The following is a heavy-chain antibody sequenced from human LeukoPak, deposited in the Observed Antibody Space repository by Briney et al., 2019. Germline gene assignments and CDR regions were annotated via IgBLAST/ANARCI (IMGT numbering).Heavy chain of an antibody. CDR3: ANYDYPTSIDY. D-gene: IGHD3-22*01. Sequence: PGGSLRLSCAASGFTFSSYAMHWVRQAPGKGLEWVAVISYDGSNKYYADSVKGRFTISRDNSKNTLYLQMNSLRAEDTAVYYCANYDYPTSIDYWGQGTLVTVSS. CDR2: ISYDGSNK. J-gene: IGHJ4*02. V-gene: IGHV3-30-3*01. CDR1: GFTFSSYA.